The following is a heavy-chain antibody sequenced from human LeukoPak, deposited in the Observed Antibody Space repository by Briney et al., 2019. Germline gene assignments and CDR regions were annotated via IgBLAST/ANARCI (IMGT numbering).Heavy chain of an antibody. CDR1: GYTFTGYY. D-gene: IGHD3-9*01. Sequence: ASVKVSCKASGYTFTGYYMHWVRQAPGQGLEWMGWINPNGGGTNYAQKFQGRVTMTRDTSISTAYMELSRLRSDDTAVYYCARELYDILTGYLNWFDPWGQGTLVTVSS. V-gene: IGHV1-2*02. CDR2: INPNGGGT. J-gene: IGHJ5*02. CDR3: ARELYDILTGYLNWFDP.